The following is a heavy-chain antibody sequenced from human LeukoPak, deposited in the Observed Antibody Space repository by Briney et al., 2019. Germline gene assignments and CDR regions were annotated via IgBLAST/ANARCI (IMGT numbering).Heavy chain of an antibody. D-gene: IGHD3-10*01. CDR2: INPNSGGT. V-gene: IGHV1-2*02. Sequence: ASVKVSCKASGYTFTSYYVHWVRQAPGQGLEWMGWINPNSGGTNYAQKFQGRVTMTRDTSISTAYMELSRLRSDDTAVYYCARDLIWFGAVDYWGQGTLVTVSS. J-gene: IGHJ4*02. CDR1: GYTFTSYY. CDR3: ARDLIWFGAVDY.